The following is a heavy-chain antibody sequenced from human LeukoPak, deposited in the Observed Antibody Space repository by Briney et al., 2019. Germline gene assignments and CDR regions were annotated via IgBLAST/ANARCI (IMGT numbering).Heavy chain of an antibody. V-gene: IGHV3-7*03. Sequence: GGSLRLSCAASGFTFSNSWTSWVRQAPGKGLEWVASIKEDGSEKYYVDSVEGRFTISRDNAKNSLYLQMNSLGAEDTAVYYCARDESWGQGTLVTVSS. J-gene: IGHJ5*02. CDR1: GFTFSNSW. CDR3: ARDES. CDR2: IKEDGSEK.